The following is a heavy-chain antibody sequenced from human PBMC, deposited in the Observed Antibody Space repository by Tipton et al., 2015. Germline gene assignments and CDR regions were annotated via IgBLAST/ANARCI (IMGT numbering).Heavy chain of an antibody. Sequence: TLSLTCTVSGDSISGGTEYWGWIRQAPGKTLEWIASSFYTGITFYNPSLQSRVTISVDTSKNQFSLKLTSVTTADTAVYYCARHRDKAALDYWGQGTLVTVSS. J-gene: IGHJ4*02. CDR1: GDSISGGTEY. CDR3: ARHRDKAALDY. CDR2: SFYTGIT. D-gene: IGHD6-13*01. V-gene: IGHV4-39*01.